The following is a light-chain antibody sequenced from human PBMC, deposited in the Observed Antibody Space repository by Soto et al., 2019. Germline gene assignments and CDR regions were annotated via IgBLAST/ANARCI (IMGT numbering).Light chain of an antibody. J-gene: IGLJ1*01. CDR3: QSYDSSNPYG. V-gene: IGLV6-57*03. CDR1: SGSIASSY. CDR2: EDN. Sequence: NFMLTQPHSVSESPGKTVTISCTRRSGSIASSYVQWYQQRPGSAPTTVIFEDNRRPSGIPALFSGSIDRSTNSASLIISGLKTEDEADYYCQSYDSSNPYGFGTGTKVTVL.